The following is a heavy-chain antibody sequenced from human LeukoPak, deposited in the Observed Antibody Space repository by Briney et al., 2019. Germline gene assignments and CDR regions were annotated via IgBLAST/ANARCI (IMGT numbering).Heavy chain of an antibody. Sequence: SVKLSCKASGGTFSSYAISWVRQAPGQGLEWMGGIIPIFGTANYAQKFQGRVTITADKSTSTAYMELSSLRSEDTAVYYCARETIWDKGSYGYWGQGTLVTVSS. CDR2: IIPIFGTA. D-gene: IGHD1-26*01. V-gene: IGHV1-69*06. CDR3: ARETIWDKGSYGY. J-gene: IGHJ4*02. CDR1: GGTFSSYA.